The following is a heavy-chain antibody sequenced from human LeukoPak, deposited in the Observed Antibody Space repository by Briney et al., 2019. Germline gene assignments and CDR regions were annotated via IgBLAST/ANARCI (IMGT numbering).Heavy chain of an antibody. J-gene: IGHJ6*02. CDR3: ARERRYKYYYYGMDV. Sequence: SETLSLTCTVSGGSISSSSYYWGWIRQPPGQGLAWIGSICYSGSTYYNPSLKSRVTISVDTSKNQFSLKLSSVTAADTAVYYCARERRYKYYYYGMDVWGQGTTVTVSS. CDR1: GGSISSSSYY. D-gene: IGHD5-18*01. CDR2: ICYSGST. V-gene: IGHV4-39*02.